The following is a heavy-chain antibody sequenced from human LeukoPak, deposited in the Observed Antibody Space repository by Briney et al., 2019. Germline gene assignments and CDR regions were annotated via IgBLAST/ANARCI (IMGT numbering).Heavy chain of an antibody. CDR2: IYHSVDT. J-gene: IGHJ6*03. V-gene: IGHV4-59*01. Sequence: SETLSLTCTVSGGSISSYYWSWIRQPPGKGLEWIGYIYHSVDTKYNASLKSRVTISVGTSKSQFSLKLSSVTAADTAVYYCASRITMVREALEPNYYYYYMDVWGKGTTVTVSS. CDR3: ASRITMVREALEPNYYYYYMDV. CDR1: GGSISSYY. D-gene: IGHD3-10*01.